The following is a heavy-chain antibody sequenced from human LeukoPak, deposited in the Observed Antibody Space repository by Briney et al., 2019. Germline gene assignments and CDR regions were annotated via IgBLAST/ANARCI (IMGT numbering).Heavy chain of an antibody. CDR3: AKGRGYIVVVTGDYFDY. CDR1: GFTFSSYA. Sequence: GGSLRLSCAASGFTFSSYAMSWVRQAPGKGLEWVSAISGSGGSTYYADSVKGRFPISRENSKNTLYLQMNSLRAEDTAVYYCAKGRGYIVVVTGDYFDYWGQGTLVTVSS. V-gene: IGHV3-23*01. D-gene: IGHD2-21*02. J-gene: IGHJ4*02. CDR2: ISGSGGST.